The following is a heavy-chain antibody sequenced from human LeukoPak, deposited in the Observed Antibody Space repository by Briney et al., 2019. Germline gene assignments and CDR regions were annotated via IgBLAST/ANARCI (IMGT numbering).Heavy chain of an antibody. V-gene: IGHV3-7*01. Sequence: SGGSLRLSCAASGFTFSNYWMSWVRQAPGKGLEWVANIKKDGSEKKYVDSVKGRFTISRDNAENSLYLQMNSLRAEDTAVYYCATGDYGAFDIWGQGTMVTVSS. CDR2: IKKDGSEK. J-gene: IGHJ3*02. D-gene: IGHD4-17*01. CDR1: GFTFSNYW. CDR3: ATGDYGAFDI.